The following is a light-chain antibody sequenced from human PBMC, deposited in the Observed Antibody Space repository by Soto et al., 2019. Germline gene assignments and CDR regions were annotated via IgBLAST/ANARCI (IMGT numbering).Light chain of an antibody. Sequence: DIVMTQSPDSLAVSLGERATIHCKSSQELLYSPANKTYLAWYKQRPGHPPQLLIYWASTRESGVPDRFSGSESGTDFTLTISSLQAEDVAVYYCQKYYTPPFTFGPGTKVEIK. V-gene: IGKV4-1*01. J-gene: IGKJ3*01. CDR2: WAS. CDR3: QKYYTPPFT. CDR1: QELLYSPANKTY.